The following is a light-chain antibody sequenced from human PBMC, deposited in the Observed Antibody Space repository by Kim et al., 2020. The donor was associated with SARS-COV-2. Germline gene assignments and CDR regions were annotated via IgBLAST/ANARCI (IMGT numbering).Light chain of an antibody. V-gene: IGKV4-1*01. J-gene: IGKJ1*01. CDR2: WAS. CDR3: QQYYSTPRT. Sequence: ATINRKSSQTLLYSSNNKNYLVWYQQKPGQPPKLLISWASTRESGVPDRFSGSGSGTDFTLTISSLQAEDVAVYYCQQYYSTPRTFGQGTKVDIK. CDR1: QTLLYSSNNKNY.